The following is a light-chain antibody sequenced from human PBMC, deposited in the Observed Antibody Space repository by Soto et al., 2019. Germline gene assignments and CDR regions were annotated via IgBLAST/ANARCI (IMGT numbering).Light chain of an antibody. CDR1: QSVLYSSDNLNY. J-gene: IGKJ4*01. V-gene: IGKV4-1*01. Sequence: DIVMTQSPDSLAVSLGERATINCKSSQSVLYSSDNLNYLAWYQQRPGRPPKLLIYWASTRESGVPDRFSSGGSGADFTLTVISLQAEDVAVYYCQQYYSTPPTFGRGNKVEIK. CDR3: QQYYSTPPT. CDR2: WAS.